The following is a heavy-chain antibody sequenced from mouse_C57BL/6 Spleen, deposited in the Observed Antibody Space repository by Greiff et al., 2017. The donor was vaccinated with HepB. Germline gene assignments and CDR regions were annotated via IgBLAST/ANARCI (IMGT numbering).Heavy chain of an antibody. Sequence: VKLQQPGAELVKPGASVKLSCKASGYTFTSYWMQWVKQRPGQGLEWIGEIDPSDSYTNYNQKFKGKATLTVDTSSSTAYMQLSSLTSEDSAVYYCARTPLTGTRGPGFAYWGQGTLVTVSA. D-gene: IGHD4-1*01. CDR3: ARTPLTGTRGPGFAY. CDR1: GYTFTSYW. CDR2: IDPSDSYT. V-gene: IGHV1-50*01. J-gene: IGHJ3*01.